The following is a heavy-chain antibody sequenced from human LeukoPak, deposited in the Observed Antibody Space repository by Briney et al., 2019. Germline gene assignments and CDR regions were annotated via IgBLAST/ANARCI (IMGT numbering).Heavy chain of an antibody. CDR2: IIPILGIA. D-gene: IGHD3-10*01. J-gene: IGHJ4*02. Sequence: GSSVKVSCKASGGTFSSYAISWVRQAPGQGLEWMGRIIPILGIANYAQKFQGRVTITADKSTSTAYMELSSLRSEDTAVYYCAREYVLLWFGDGGVFDYRGQGTLVTVSS. CDR3: AREYVLLWFGDGGVFDY. CDR1: GGTFSSYA. V-gene: IGHV1-69*04.